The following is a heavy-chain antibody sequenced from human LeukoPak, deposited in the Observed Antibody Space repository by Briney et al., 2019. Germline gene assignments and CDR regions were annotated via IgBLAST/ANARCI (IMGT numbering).Heavy chain of an antibody. Sequence: GSSVKVSCKASGGTFSSYAISWVRQAPGQGLEWMGGIIPIFGTANDAQKFQGRVTITADESTSTAYMELSSLRSEDTAVYYCARATRADIVVVPAAIEAYYYYYMDVWGKGTTVTVSS. CDR2: IIPIFGTA. CDR3: ARATRADIVVVPAAIEAYYYYYMDV. V-gene: IGHV1-69*01. CDR1: GGTFSSYA. J-gene: IGHJ6*03. D-gene: IGHD2-2*02.